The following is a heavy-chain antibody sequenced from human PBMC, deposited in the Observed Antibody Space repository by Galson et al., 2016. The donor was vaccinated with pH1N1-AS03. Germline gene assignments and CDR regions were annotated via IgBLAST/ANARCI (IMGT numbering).Heavy chain of an antibody. V-gene: IGHV3-7*03. D-gene: IGHD7-27*01. CDR2: INQGGSET. CDR3: ARAEWGSADY. CDR1: GFIFSNYW. Sequence: SLRLSCAASGFIFSNYWMSWVRQAPGKGLESVANINQGGSETYYVDSVKGRFTIFRDNAKNSLYLQMNRLRADDTAVYYCARAEWGSADYWGPGNLVRVSS. J-gene: IGHJ4*02.